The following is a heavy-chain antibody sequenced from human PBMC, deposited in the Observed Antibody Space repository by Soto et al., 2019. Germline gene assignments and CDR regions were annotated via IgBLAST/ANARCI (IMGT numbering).Heavy chain of an antibody. Sequence: SETLSLTCTVSGGSVSSSSYYWGWIRQPPGKGLEWIGSIYYSGSTYYNPSLKSRVTISVDTSKNQFSLKLSSVTAADTAVYYCARLLRFYYDSSKFDYWGQGTLVTVSS. V-gene: IGHV4-39*01. CDR2: IYYSGST. D-gene: IGHD3-22*01. CDR1: GGSVSSSSYY. CDR3: ARLLRFYYDSSKFDY. J-gene: IGHJ4*02.